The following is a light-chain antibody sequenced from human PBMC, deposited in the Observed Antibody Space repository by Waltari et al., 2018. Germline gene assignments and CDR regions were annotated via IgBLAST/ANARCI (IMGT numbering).Light chain of an antibody. CDR3: QHYGSALRT. J-gene: IGKJ1*01. CDR1: QSVSSNY. Sequence: CRSSQSVSSNYLAWYQQQPGQAPRLLIYGASSRATGISDSFSGSGCGTDFTLTISRLEPEDFAVYYCQHYGSALRTFGQGTKVEIK. CDR2: GAS. V-gene: IGKV3-20*01.